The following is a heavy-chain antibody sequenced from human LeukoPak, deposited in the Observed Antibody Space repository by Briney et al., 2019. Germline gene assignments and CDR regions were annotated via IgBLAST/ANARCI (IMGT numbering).Heavy chain of an antibody. CDR1: GFTFDDYA. CDR2: ISWNSGSI. J-gene: IGHJ4*02. D-gene: IGHD1-26*01. V-gene: IGHV3-9*03. Sequence: PGRSLRLSCAASGFTFDDYAKHWVRQAPGKGLEWVSGISWNSGSIGYADSVEGLFTISRDNAKNSLYLQMNSLRAEDMALYYCAKDSGSYSTSFDYWGQGTLVTVSS. CDR3: AKDSGSYSTSFDY.